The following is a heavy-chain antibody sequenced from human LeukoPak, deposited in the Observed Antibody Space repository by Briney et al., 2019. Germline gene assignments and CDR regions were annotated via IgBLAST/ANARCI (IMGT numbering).Heavy chain of an antibody. CDR1: GYTFTSYY. D-gene: IGHD3-22*01. Sequence: ASVKVSCKASGYTFTSYYMHWVRQAPGQGLEWMGIINPSGGSTSYAQKFQGRVTMTRDTSTSTVYMELSSLRSEDTAVYCCARDYVDYYDSSGYQGDWGQGTLVTVSS. J-gene: IGHJ4*02. CDR2: INPSGGST. CDR3: ARDYVDYYDSSGYQGD. V-gene: IGHV1-46*01.